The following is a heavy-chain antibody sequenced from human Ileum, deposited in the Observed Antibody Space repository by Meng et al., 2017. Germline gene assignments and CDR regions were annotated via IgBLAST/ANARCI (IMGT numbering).Heavy chain of an antibody. CDR3: VCFGGFSGFDP. J-gene: IGHJ5*02. D-gene: IGHD3-10*01. V-gene: IGHV3-74*01. CDR2: INSDGGGG. CDR1: GFTFREHY. Sequence: ERQLVGAGGGLVQPGGSLRLSCATSGFTFREHYMHWVRQAPGKGLEWVSRINSDGGGGTYADFVKGRFTISRDNAKNTLYLQMYSLTVDDTAIYYCVCFGGFSGFDPWGQGTLVTVSS.